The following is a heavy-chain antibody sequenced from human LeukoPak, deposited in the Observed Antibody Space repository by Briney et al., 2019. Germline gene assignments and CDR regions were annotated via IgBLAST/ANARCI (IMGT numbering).Heavy chain of an antibody. Sequence: GGSLRLSCAASGFTFSSYEMNWVRQAPGKGLEWVSYISSSGSTIYYADSVKGRFTISRDNAKNSLYLQMNSLRAEGTAVYYCARGSRFGVIKNYYYMDVWGKGTTVTISS. CDR1: GFTFSSYE. J-gene: IGHJ6*03. V-gene: IGHV3-48*03. D-gene: IGHD3-10*01. CDR2: ISSSGSTI. CDR3: ARGSRFGVIKNYYYMDV.